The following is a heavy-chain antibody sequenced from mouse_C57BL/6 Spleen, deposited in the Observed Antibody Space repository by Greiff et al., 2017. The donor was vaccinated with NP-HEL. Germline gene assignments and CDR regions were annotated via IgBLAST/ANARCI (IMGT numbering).Heavy chain of an antibody. Sequence: EVKVEESGGGLVQPGGSMKLSCVASGFTFSNYWMNWVRQSPEKGLEWVAQIRLKSDNYATHYAESVKGRFTISRDDSKSSVYLQMNNLRAEDTGIYYCSSYYYGSEAFAYWGQGTLVTVSA. V-gene: IGHV6-3*01. CDR2: IRLKSDNYAT. D-gene: IGHD1-1*01. J-gene: IGHJ3*01. CDR1: GFTFSNYW. CDR3: SSYYYGSEAFAY.